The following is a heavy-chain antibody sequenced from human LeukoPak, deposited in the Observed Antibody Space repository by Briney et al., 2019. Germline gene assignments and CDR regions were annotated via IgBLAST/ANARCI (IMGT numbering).Heavy chain of an antibody. CDR2: ISAYSGNT. V-gene: IGHV1-18*01. D-gene: IGHD3-22*01. Sequence: WASVKVSCKASGYTFSTYGISWVRQAPGQGLEWMGWISAYSGNTNYAQKLQGRVTITADKSTSTAYMELSSLRSEDTAVYYCASTYYYDSSGYYRGDYWGQGTLVTVSS. CDR3: ASTYYYDSSGYYRGDY. J-gene: IGHJ4*02. CDR1: GYTFSTYG.